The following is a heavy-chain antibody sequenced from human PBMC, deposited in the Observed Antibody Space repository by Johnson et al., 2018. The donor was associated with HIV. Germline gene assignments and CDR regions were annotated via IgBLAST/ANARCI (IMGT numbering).Heavy chain of an antibody. CDR2: ISGSGGST. CDR1: GFNFDDYG. J-gene: IGHJ3*02. CDR3: AKDSSSPSRCSSIRYVSGAFSI. D-gene: IGHD6-13*01. V-gene: IGHV3-23*04. Sequence: VQLVESGGGVVQPGGSLRLSCAPSGFNFDDYGMSWVRQAPGKGLEWVSAISGSGGSTYYADSVKGRFTISRDNSKNTLYMQMNSLRAEDTAVSYCAKDSSSPSRCSSIRYVSGAFSILGQGTMVTVSS.